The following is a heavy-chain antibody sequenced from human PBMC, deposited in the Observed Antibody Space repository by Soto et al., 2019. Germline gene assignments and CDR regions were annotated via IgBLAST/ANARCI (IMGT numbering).Heavy chain of an antibody. J-gene: IGHJ4*02. CDR1: GYSISSSNW. CDR2: IYYSGTN. V-gene: IGHV4-28*01. D-gene: IGHD1-26*01. CDR3: ARREIQGPIDY. Sequence: QVQLQESGPGLVKPSDTLSLTCAVSGYSISSSNWWGWIRQPPGKGLEWIWYIYYSGTNYYNPTLKSRVTMSVDTSKIQFSLKLTSVTAVDTAVYYCARREIQGPIDYWGQGTLVTVSS.